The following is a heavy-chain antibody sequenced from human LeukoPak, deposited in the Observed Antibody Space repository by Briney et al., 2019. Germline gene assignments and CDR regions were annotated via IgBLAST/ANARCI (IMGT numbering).Heavy chain of an antibody. Sequence: GRSLRLSCAASGFTFDDYAMRWVRHAPGKGLEWVSGISWNSGSIVYAVSVKGRFTISRDNAKNSLYLQMNSLRAEDTALYYCAKVAAAGTKPWYYFDYWGQGTLVTVSS. CDR2: ISWNSGSI. J-gene: IGHJ4*02. D-gene: IGHD6-13*01. CDR1: GFTFDDYA. V-gene: IGHV3-9*01. CDR3: AKVAAAGTKPWYYFDY.